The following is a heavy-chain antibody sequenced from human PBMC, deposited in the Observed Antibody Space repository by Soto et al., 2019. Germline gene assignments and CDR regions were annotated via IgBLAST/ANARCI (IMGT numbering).Heavy chain of an antibody. CDR2: ISSSSSTI. CDR1: GFTFSSYS. D-gene: IGHD4-17*01. V-gene: IGHV3-48*01. Sequence: EVQLVESGGGLVQPGGSLRLSCAASGFTFSSYSMNWVRQAPGKGLEWVSYISSSSSTIYYADSVKGRFTISRDNAKNSLYLQMNSLRGEDTAVYYCAGEADYLNWFDPWGQGTLVTVSS. J-gene: IGHJ5*02. CDR3: AGEADYLNWFDP.